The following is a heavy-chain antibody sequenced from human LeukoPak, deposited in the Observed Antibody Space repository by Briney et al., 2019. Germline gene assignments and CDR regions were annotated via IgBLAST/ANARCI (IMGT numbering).Heavy chain of an antibody. Sequence: SETLSLTCTVSGGSISSYYWSWIRQPAGKGLEWIGRIYTSGSTNYNPSLKSRVTMSVDTSKNQFSLKLSSVTAADTAVYYCARLPHHVLLWFGESIDAFDIWGQGTMVTVSS. CDR2: IYTSGST. CDR3: ARLPHHVLLWFGESIDAFDI. CDR1: GGSISSYY. V-gene: IGHV4-4*07. J-gene: IGHJ3*02. D-gene: IGHD3-10*01.